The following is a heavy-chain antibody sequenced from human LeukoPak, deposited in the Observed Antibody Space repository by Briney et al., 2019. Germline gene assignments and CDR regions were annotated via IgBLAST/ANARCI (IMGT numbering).Heavy chain of an antibody. CDR2: IIPIFGTA. J-gene: IGHJ4*02. CDR3: AGWIPVEAHPFDY. Sequence: ASVKVSCKASGGTFSSYAISWVRQAPGQGLEWMGGIIPIFGTANYAQKFQGRVTITADESTSTAYMELSSLRSEDTAVYYCAGWIPVEAHPFDYWGQGTLVTVSS. D-gene: IGHD1-1*01. CDR1: GGTFSSYA. V-gene: IGHV1-69*13.